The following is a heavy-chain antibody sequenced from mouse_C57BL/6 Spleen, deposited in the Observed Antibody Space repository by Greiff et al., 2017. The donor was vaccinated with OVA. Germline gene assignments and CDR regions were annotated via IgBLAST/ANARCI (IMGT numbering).Heavy chain of an antibody. D-gene: IGHD1-1*01. J-gene: IGHJ1*03. Sequence: EVKVVESGGDLVKPGGSLKLSCAASGFTFSSYGMSWVRQTPDKRLEWVATISSGGGYTYYPDSVKGRFTISRANAYTTLYLQMSSLKSEDTAMYYCARSTYYGSSPPHWYFDVWGTGTTVTVSS. V-gene: IGHV5-6*01. CDR1: GFTFSSYG. CDR2: ISSGGGYT. CDR3: ARSTYYGSSPPHWYFDV.